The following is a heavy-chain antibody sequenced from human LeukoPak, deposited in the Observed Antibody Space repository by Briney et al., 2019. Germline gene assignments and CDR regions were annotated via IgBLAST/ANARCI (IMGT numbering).Heavy chain of an antibody. CDR1: GCTLNNYV. J-gene: IGHJ3*02. V-gene: IGHV3-23*01. CDR2: ISDSGGST. D-gene: IGHD2-15*01. CDR3: AKVYKAAVVVADLSAFDI. Sequence: GWSLRLSCVASGCTLNNYVMSWVRPAPGKGVEGVSFISDSGGSTYYADSVKGRFTISRDNSKNTLYLQMTSLRADDTAVYYCAKVYKAAVVVADLSAFDIWGQGTLVSVSS.